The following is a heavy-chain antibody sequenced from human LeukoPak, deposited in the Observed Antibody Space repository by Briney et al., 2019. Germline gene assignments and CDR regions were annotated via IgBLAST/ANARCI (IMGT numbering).Heavy chain of an antibody. CDR3: AKGRRRYSYGYLER. J-gene: IGHJ4*02. Sequence: PGGSLRLSCAASGFTFSSYAMSWVRQAPGKGLEWVSAISGSGGSTYYADSVKGRFTISRDNSKNTLYLQMNSLRAEDTAVYYCAKGRRRYSYGYLERWGQGTLVTVSS. CDR1: GFTFSSYA. CDR2: ISGSGGST. D-gene: IGHD5-18*01. V-gene: IGHV3-23*01.